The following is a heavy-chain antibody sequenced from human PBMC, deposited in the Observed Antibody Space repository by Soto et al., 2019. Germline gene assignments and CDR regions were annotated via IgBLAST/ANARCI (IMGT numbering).Heavy chain of an antibody. J-gene: IGHJ4*02. CDR1: GFTFSDHY. CDR3: AKDLGFYSSTWHYFDY. D-gene: IGHD6-13*01. Sequence: EVLLVESGGGLVQPGGSLRLSCAASGFTFSDHYMDWVRQAPGKGLEWISRIRNKGNSYTTEYAASVKGRFTISRDDSQNSLYLQMNSLKTEDTAVYYCAKDLGFYSSTWHYFDYWGQGTLVTVSS. CDR2: IRNKGNSYTT. V-gene: IGHV3-72*01.